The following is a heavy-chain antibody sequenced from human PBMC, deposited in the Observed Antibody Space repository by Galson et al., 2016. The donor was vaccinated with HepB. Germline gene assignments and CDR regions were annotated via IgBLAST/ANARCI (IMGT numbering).Heavy chain of an antibody. CDR3: AIWEWGLPPC. J-gene: IGHJ4*02. V-gene: IGHV3-23*01. CDR2: ISGLGSAT. Sequence: SLRLSCAASGFTFTNYGMTWVRQAPGKGLDWVSAISGLGSATYYADSVRGRFTISRDNSKNTLYLQMNSLRAEDTAVYYCAIWEWGLPPCWGQGTLVTVSS. D-gene: IGHD1-26*01. CDR1: GFTFTNYG.